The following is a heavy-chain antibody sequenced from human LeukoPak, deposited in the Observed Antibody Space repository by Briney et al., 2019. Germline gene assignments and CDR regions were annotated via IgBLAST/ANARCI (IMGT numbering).Heavy chain of an antibody. D-gene: IGHD3-16*02. J-gene: IGHJ4*02. V-gene: IGHV4-34*01. CDR2: INHSGTT. Sequence: PAEPLSLTCGVYGVSFRVHYWRGLPQPPGKRREWSGDINHSGTTNYSPPIKSRVSISVDTSKNQFSLKLNSVTAADAAMYYCASHYSSGSYRYTGSFDSWGQGMLVNVSS. CDR3: ASHYSSGSYRYTGSFDS. CDR1: GVSFRVHY.